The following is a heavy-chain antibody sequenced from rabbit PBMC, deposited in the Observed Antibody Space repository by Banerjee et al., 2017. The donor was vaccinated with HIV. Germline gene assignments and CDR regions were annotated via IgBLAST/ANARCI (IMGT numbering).Heavy chain of an antibody. V-gene: IGHV1S45*01. J-gene: IGHJ4*01. CDR1: GIDFSSNA. CDR3: ARDYAGGTAYYNRYFYL. CDR2: IYAGSSGST. Sequence: QEQLVESGGGLVTLGGSLKLSCKASGIDFSSNAMCWVRQAPGKGLEWIACIYAGSSGSTYYASWAKGRFTISKTSSTTVTLQMTGLTAADTATYFCARDYAGGTAYYNRYFYLWGPGTWSPS. D-gene: IGHD4-2*01.